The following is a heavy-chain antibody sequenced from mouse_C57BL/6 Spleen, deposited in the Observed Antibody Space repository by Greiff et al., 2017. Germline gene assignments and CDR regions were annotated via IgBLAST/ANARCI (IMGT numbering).Heavy chain of an antibody. CDR3: ARNHYYGSSYGDV. Sequence: QVTLKVSGPGILQPSQTLSLTCSFSGFSLSTFGMGVGWIRQPSGKGLEWLAHIWWDDDKYYNPALKSRLTISKDTSKNQVFLKIVNVDTADTATDYCARNHYYGSSYGDVWGTGTTVTVSS. J-gene: IGHJ1*03. D-gene: IGHD1-1*01. CDR2: IWWDDDK. V-gene: IGHV8-8*01. CDR1: GFSLSTFGMG.